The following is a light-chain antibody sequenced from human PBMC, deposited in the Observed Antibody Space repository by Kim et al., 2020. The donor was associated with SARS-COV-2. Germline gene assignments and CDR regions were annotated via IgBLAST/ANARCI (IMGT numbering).Light chain of an antibody. Sequence: EVVMTQSPATLSLSPGERATLSCRASQTVSSNFLAWYQQKHGQTPRLLIYDTSSRATGIPARFSGSGSGTEFTLTISTLQSEDFAVYYCQQYSNWPLTFGQGTKVDIK. CDR3: QQYSNWPLT. V-gene: IGKV3D-15*01. CDR2: DTS. J-gene: IGKJ1*01. CDR1: QTVSSN.